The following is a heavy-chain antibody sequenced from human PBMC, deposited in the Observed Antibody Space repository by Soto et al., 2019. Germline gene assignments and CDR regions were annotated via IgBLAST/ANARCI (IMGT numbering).Heavy chain of an antibody. D-gene: IGHD3-3*01. J-gene: IGHJ6*02. CDR2: INYNGAA. CDR3: ARGVHSKILLFGKLTRRDYCDGMDG. Sequence: LSLTCSVSGGSINGGDYHWSWIRQAPGKGLEWLGSINYNGAASYNPSLETRLTISVDAAKNQFSLKVRSITAADTAVYYCARGVHSKILLFGKLTRRDYCDGMDGWGQGTKVTVS. CDR1: GGSINGGDYH. V-gene: IGHV4-30-4*01.